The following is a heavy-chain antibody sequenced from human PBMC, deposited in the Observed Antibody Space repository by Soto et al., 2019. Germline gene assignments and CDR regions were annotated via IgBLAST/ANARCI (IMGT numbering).Heavy chain of an antibody. CDR3: ARDQIRAEWLLSSNNWFDR. J-gene: IGHJ5*02. CDR2: ISYDGSNK. V-gene: IGHV3-30-3*01. CDR1: GFTFSSYA. D-gene: IGHD3-3*01. Sequence: PGGSLRLSCAASGFTFSSYAMHWVRQAPGKGLEWVAVISYDGSNKYYADSVKGRFTISRDNSKNTLYLQMNSLRAEDTAVYYCARDQIRAEWLLSSNNWFDRLGKGTLVTVSS.